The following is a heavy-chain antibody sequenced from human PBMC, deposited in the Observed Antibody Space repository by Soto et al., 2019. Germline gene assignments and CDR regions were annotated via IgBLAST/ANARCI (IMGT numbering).Heavy chain of an antibody. D-gene: IGHD2-2*01. Sequence: KTSETLSLTCAVSGYSISSGNYWAWIRQPPGRGLEWIGSLYHIGSTHYNTSLKSRVTISVDTSKNHFSLELGSVTAADTAIYYCRSSTSCYDESCVDVWGQGTMVTVSS. V-gene: IGHV4-38-2*01. CDR1: GYSISSGNY. CDR2: LYHIGST. J-gene: IGHJ6*02. CDR3: RSSTSCYDESCVDV.